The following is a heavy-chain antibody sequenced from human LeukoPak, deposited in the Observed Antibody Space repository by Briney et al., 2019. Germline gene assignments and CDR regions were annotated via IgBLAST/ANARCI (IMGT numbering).Heavy chain of an antibody. CDR2: ISAYNGNT. Sequence: GASVKVSCKASGYTFTSYGISWVRQAPGQGLEWMGWISAYNGNTNYAQKLQGRVTMTTDTSTSTAYMELRSLRSDDTAVYYCARERVLRYFDWPLPSYYYYYMDVWGKGTTVTISS. J-gene: IGHJ6*03. CDR3: ARERVLRYFDWPLPSYYYYYMDV. CDR1: GYTFTSYG. D-gene: IGHD3-9*01. V-gene: IGHV1-18*01.